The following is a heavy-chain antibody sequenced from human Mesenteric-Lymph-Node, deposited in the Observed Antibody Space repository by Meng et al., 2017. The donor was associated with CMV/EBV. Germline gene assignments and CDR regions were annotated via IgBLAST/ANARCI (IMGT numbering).Heavy chain of an antibody. D-gene: IGHD3/OR15-3a*01. CDR1: GYTFTGYY. J-gene: IGHJ6*02. CDR3: ARGDYDLYFGMDV. Sequence: ASVKVSCKASGYTFTGYYTHWVRQAPGQGLEWMGWINPNSGGTKYAQNFQGRVTMTRDTSISTAYMELSRLRSDDTAVYYCARGDYDLYFGMDVWGQGTTVTVSS. V-gene: IGHV1-2*02. CDR2: INPNSGGT.